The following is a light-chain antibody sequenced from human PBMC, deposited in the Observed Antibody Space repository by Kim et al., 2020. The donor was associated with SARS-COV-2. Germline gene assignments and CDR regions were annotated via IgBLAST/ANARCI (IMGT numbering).Light chain of an antibody. V-gene: IGLV3-1*01. CDR1: KLGNTF. J-gene: IGLJ1*01. CDR2: EDN. Sequence: VSPGQTASITCSGDKLGNTFASWYQQNPGQSPVLVIFEDNRRPSGILERFSGSKSGNTATLTITGTQPLDEADYYCQAWDSSIYVFGPGTKVTVL. CDR3: QAWDSSIYV.